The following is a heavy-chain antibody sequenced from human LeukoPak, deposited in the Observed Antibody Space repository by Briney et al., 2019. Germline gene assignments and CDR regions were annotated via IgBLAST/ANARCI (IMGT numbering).Heavy chain of an antibody. D-gene: IGHD2-15*01. CDR1: GYTFTSDY. Sequence: SVKASCKASGYTFTSDYMHWVPDTPGQRLWWRGIINLIGGSTSSAQTFQGRVTMTRDTSTSTFYMGWSMLRSRNRLVYTWPRDSTVAVADTGSYYYYYMDVWGKGTTVTVSS. CDR2: INLIGGST. J-gene: IGHJ6*03. CDR3: PRDSTVAVADTGSYYYYYMDV. V-gene: IGHV1-46*01.